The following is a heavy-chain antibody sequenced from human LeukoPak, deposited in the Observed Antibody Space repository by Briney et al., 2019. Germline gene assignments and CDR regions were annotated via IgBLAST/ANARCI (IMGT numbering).Heavy chain of an antibody. Sequence: GASVKVSCKASGYTLTSYAMHWVRQAPGQRLEWMGWINAGNGNTKYSQKFQGRVTITRDTSASTAYMELSSLRSEDTAVYYCARGIWSRTVSSYYLDYWGQGTLVTVSS. CDR1: GYTLTSYA. CDR3: ARGIWSRTVSSYYLDY. V-gene: IGHV1-3*01. J-gene: IGHJ4*02. CDR2: INAGNGNT. D-gene: IGHD3-3*01.